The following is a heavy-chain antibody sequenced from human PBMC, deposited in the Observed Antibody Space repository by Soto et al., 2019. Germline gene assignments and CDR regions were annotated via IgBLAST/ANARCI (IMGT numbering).Heavy chain of an antibody. CDR3: ARGNAYNSFDY. Sequence: EVQLVESGGGLVKPGGSLRLSCATSGFTFSDYSMNWVRQAPGKGLEWVSSIDLSSTYIYYADSVKGRFIISRDYAKNSLSLQVTSLRAEDTAVYYCARGNAYNSFDYWGQGTLVTVSS. CDR1: GFTFSDYS. D-gene: IGHD1-1*01. V-gene: IGHV3-21*01. J-gene: IGHJ4*02. CDR2: IDLSSTYI.